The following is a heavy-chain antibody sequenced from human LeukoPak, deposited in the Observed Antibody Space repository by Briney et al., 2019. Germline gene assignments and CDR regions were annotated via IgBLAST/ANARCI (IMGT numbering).Heavy chain of an antibody. D-gene: IGHD3-22*01. V-gene: IGHV3-23*01. CDR1: GHKVDMSA. J-gene: IGHJ3*02. Sequence: GGSLRLSCVASGHKVDMSALSWVRQAPEKGLEWIASIGGYDGDIKFAESMKGRFTISRDKSQNTVYLQMNNLRVDDTAVYYCARQTTYYYDSSGFPDAFDIWGQGTMVTVSS. CDR3: ARQTTYYYDSSGFPDAFDI. CDR2: IGGYDGDI.